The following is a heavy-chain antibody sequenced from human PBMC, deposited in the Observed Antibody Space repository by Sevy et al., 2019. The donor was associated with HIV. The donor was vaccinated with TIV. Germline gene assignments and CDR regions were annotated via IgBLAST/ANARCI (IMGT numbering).Heavy chain of an antibody. CDR1: GFTFSSYW. Sequence: GGSLRLSCAASGFTFSSYWMHWVRQAPGKGLVWVSRINSDGSSTSYADSVKGRFTISRDNAKNTLYLQMNSLRAEETAGYYCARGGRGVAVAGLMDVWGQGTTVTVSS. D-gene: IGHD6-19*01. CDR3: ARGGRGVAVAGLMDV. J-gene: IGHJ6*02. V-gene: IGHV3-74*01. CDR2: INSDGSST.